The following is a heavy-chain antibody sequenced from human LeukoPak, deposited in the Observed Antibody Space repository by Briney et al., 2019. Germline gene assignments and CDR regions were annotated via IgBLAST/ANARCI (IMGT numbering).Heavy chain of an antibody. CDR3: AKDRLVYCSGGSCYLNWFDP. CDR2: ISGSGDST. J-gene: IGHJ5*02. V-gene: IGHV3-23*01. D-gene: IGHD2-15*01. CDR1: GFTFSSYA. Sequence: GGSLRLSCAASGFTFSSYAMSWVRRAPGKGLEWVSVISGSGDSTYYADSVKGRFTISRDNSKNTLYLQMNSLRVEDTAVYYCAKDRLVYCSGGSCYLNWFDPWGQGTLVTVSS.